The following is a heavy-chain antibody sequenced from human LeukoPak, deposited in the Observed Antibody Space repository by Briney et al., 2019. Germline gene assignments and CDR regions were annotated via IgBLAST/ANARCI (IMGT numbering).Heavy chain of an antibody. CDR2: IYPGDSDT. Sequence: PGESLKISCKGSGYSFTSYWIGWVRQMPGKGLEWMGIIYPGDSDTRYSPSFQGQVTISADKSISTAYLQWSSLKASDTAMYYCARLKPTYYDFWSGYYFHYWGQRTLVTVSS. CDR1: GYSFTSYW. D-gene: IGHD3-3*01. J-gene: IGHJ4*02. CDR3: ARLKPTYYDFWSGYYFHY. V-gene: IGHV5-51*01.